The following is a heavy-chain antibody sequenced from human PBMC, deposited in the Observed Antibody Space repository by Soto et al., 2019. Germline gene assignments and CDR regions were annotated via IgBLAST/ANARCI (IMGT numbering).Heavy chain of an antibody. CDR1: GYTFPSYG. CDR3: ARLITIFGAVPNWFDP. V-gene: IGHV1-18*01. Sequence: QVQLVQSGAEVKKPGASVKVSCKASGYTFPSYGISGVRQAPGQGLEWMGWISAYNGNTNYAQKLQGRVTMTTDTSTSTAYMELRSLRSDDTAVYYCARLITIFGAVPNWFDPWGQVTLVTVSS. D-gene: IGHD3-3*01. J-gene: IGHJ5*02. CDR2: ISAYNGNT.